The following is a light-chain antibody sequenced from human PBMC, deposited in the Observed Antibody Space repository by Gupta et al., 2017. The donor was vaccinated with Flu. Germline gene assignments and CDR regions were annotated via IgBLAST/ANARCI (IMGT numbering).Light chain of an antibody. CDR3: SSYIASVTE. CDR1: TSDVDDSNY. Sequence: GPTSDVDDSNYVSCYQQHPGKAPKLIIYQVNHRPSGISNRFSGSKSGNTASLTISGLQADDGADYYCSSYIASVTEFGGGTKLTVL. CDR2: QVN. V-gene: IGLV2-14*01. J-gene: IGLJ3*02.